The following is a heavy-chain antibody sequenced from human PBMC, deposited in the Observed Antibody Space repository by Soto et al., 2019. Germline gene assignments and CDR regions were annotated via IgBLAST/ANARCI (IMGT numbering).Heavy chain of an antibody. Sequence: GGSLRLSCAASGFTFSSYAMHWVRQAPGKGLEWVAVISYDGSNKYYADSVKGRFTISRDNSKNTLYLQMNSLRAEDTAVYYCARFEGGGSPPYGMDVWGQGTTVTVSS. J-gene: IGHJ6*02. CDR2: ISYDGSNK. D-gene: IGHD2-15*01. CDR1: GFTFSSYA. CDR3: ARFEGGGSPPYGMDV. V-gene: IGHV3-30-3*01.